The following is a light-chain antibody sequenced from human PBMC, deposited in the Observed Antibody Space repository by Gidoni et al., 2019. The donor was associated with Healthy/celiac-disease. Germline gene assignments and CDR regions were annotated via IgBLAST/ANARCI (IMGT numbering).Light chain of an antibody. CDR1: QDISNY. J-gene: IGKJ2*01. V-gene: IGKV1-33*01. CDR3: QQYDNLPMYT. CDR2: DAS. Sequence: DIQMTQSPSSLSASVGDRVTITCQASQDISNYLNWYQQKPGKAPKLLIYDASNLETGVPSRFSGSGSATDFTFTIISLLPEDIATYYCQQYDNLPMYTFXQXTKLEIK.